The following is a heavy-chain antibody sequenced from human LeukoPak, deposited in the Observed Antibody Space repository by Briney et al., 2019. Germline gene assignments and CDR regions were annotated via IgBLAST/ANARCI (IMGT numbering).Heavy chain of an antibody. Sequence: ASVKVPCKASGYTFTSYYMHWVRQAPGQGLEWMGIINPSGGSTSYAQKFQGRVTMTRDTSTSTVYMELSSLRSEDTAVYYCAGEGQGSYFDYWGQGTLVTVSS. V-gene: IGHV1-46*01. J-gene: IGHJ4*02. CDR1: GYTFTSYY. CDR2: INPSGGST. CDR3: AGEGQGSYFDY.